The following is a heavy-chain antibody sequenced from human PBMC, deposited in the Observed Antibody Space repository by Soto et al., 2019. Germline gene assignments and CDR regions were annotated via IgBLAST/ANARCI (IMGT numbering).Heavy chain of an antibody. Sequence: PSETLSLTCSVSGGSISGHYWTWIRQSPWRGLEWIGYIFYSGSTNYNPSLKSRVTISVDTSKNQFSLKMSSVTAADTAVYYCARVGRSGWSPDYWGRGTLVTVSS. J-gene: IGHJ4*02. CDR3: ARVGRSGWSPDY. V-gene: IGHV4-59*11. CDR2: IFYSGST. D-gene: IGHD6-19*01. CDR1: GGSISGHY.